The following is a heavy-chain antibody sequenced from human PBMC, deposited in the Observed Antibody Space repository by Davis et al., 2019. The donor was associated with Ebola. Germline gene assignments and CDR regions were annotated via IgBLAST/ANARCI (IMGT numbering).Heavy chain of an antibody. CDR2: IYYSGST. V-gene: IGHV4-30-4*08. D-gene: IGHD3-10*01. J-gene: IGHJ5*02. CDR1: GGSISSGDYY. CDR3: ASSFVGSGSYYPGDPNNWFDP. Sequence: PSETLSLTCTVSGGSISSGDYYWSWIRQPPGKGLEWIGYIYYSGSTYYNPSLKSRVTISVDTSKNQFSLKLSSVTAADTAVYYCASSFVGSGSYYPGDPNNWFDPWGQGTLVTVSS.